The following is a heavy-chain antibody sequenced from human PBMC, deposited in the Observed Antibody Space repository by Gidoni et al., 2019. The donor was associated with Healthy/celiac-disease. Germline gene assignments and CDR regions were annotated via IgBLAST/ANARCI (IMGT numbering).Heavy chain of an antibody. D-gene: IGHD3-10*01. CDR1: GYSFTSYG. V-gene: IGHV1-18*01. CDR2: IRAYNGNT. Sequence: QVQLVQSGAEGKKPGASVNVSCKASGYSFTSYGISWVRQAPGQGLEWMGWIRAYNGNTNYAQKLQGRVTMTTDTYTSPAYMELRSLRSDDTAVYYCARSYSDTREYYYGSGSYPDYWGQGTLVTVSS. J-gene: IGHJ4*02. CDR3: ARSYSDTREYYYGSGSYPDY.